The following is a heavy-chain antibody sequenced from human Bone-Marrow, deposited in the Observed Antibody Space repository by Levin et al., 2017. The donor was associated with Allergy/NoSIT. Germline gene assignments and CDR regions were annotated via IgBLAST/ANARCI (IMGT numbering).Heavy chain of an antibody. CDR1: GFTFSHYA. V-gene: IGHV3-23*01. Sequence: PAGGSLRLSCAASGFTFSHYAMGWVRQAPGKGLEWVSLISSSSGRANWADSVKGRFTISRDNSKSTLYLQMNSLRAEDTAIYYCAKWAASATTTGGDWFELWGQGTLVTVSS. CDR3: AKWAASATTTGGDWFEL. D-gene: IGHD1-1*01. J-gene: IGHJ5*02. CDR2: ISSSSGRA.